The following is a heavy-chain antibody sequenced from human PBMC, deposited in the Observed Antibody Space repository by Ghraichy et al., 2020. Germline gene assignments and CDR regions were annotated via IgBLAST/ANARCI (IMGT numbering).Heavy chain of an antibody. V-gene: IGHV3-30*04. J-gene: IGHJ4*02. CDR2: ISYDGSNK. Sequence: GGSLRLSCAASGFTFSSYAMHWVRQAPGKGLEWVAVISYDGSNKNYADSVKGRFTISRDNSKNTLYLQMNSLRAEDTAVYYCASLLLGYCSSTSCSSDYWGQGTLVTVSS. D-gene: IGHD2-2*01. CDR3: ASLLLGYCSSTSCSSDY. CDR1: GFTFSSYA.